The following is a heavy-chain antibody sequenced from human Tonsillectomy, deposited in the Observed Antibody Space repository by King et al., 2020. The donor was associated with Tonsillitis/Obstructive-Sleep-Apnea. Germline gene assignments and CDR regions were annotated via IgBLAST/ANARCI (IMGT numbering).Heavy chain of an antibody. D-gene: IGHD2-15*01. Sequence: QLVQSGAEVKKPGASVKVSCKASAYTFASYAIHWVRQAPGQRLEWMGWINAGNGNTKYSQKFQGRVTLTRDTSATTAFMELGSLRSEDTAVYYCARHYCSGGSCYNYFYYMDVWGKGTTVTVSS. CDR3: ARHYCSGGSCYNYFYYMDV. V-gene: IGHV1-3*01. CDR2: INAGNGNT. J-gene: IGHJ6*03. CDR1: AYTFASYA.